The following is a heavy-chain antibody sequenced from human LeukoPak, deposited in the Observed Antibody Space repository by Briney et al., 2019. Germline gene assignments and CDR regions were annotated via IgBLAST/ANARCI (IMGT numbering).Heavy chain of an antibody. CDR1: GFTVSSNY. J-gene: IGHJ4*02. Sequence: GGSLRLSCAASGFTVSSNYMSWVRQAPGKGLEWVSVIYRGGRTYYADSVKGRFTISRDNSKNTLYLQMNSLGAEDTAVYYCAGDSSSWYSPGYWGQGTLVTVSS. CDR2: IYRGGRT. CDR3: AGDSSSWYSPGY. V-gene: IGHV3-66*01. D-gene: IGHD6-13*01.